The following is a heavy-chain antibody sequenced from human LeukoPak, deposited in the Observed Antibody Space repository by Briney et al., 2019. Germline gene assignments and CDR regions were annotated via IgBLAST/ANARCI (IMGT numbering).Heavy chain of an antibody. CDR3: ARDDDFWSGHYFDY. CDR1: GGSISSYY. Sequence: SETLSLTCTVSGGSISSYYWSWIRQPAGKGLDWIGRIYTSGSTNYNPSLKSRVTMSVDTSKNQFSLKLSSVTAADTAVYYCARDDDFWSGHYFDYWGQGTLVTVSS. CDR2: IYTSGST. D-gene: IGHD3-3*01. J-gene: IGHJ4*02. V-gene: IGHV4-4*07.